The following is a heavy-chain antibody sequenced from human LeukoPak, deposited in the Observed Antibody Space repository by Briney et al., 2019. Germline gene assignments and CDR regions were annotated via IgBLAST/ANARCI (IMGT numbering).Heavy chain of an antibody. CDR1: GFTFSSYS. CDR3: ARESPKYCSGGSCYFGDY. CDR2: ISSSSSTT. Sequence: GGSLRLSCAASGFTFSSYSMNWVRQAPGKGLEWVSYISSSSSTTYYADSVKGRFTISRDNSKNTLYLQMNSLRAEDTAVYYCARESPKYCSGGSCYFGDYWGQGTLVTVSS. J-gene: IGHJ4*02. D-gene: IGHD2-15*01. V-gene: IGHV3-48*01.